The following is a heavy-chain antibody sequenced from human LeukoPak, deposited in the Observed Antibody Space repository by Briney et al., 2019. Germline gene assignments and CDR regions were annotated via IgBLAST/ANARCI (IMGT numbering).Heavy chain of an antibody. J-gene: IGHJ4*02. CDR1: GFTFSSYA. D-gene: IGHD3-10*01. V-gene: IGHV3-23*01. CDR2: ISGSGGIT. Sequence: PGGSLRLSCAASGFTFSSYAMNWVRQAPGKGLEWVSGISGSGGITYYADSVKGRFTISRDNSKNTLYLQMNSLRAEDTAVYYCAKDRIYHGSGNYYNPPPSSFDYWGQGTLVTVSS. CDR3: AKDRIYHGSGNYYNPPPSSFDY.